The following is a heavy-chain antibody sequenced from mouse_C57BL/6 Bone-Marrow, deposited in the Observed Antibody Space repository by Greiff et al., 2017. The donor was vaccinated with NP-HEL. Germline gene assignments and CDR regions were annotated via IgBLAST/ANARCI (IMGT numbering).Heavy chain of an antibody. CDR1: GFSINSDCY. Sequence: EVKLMESGPSLVRPSQTLSLTCTVTGFSINSDCYWIWIRQFPGNKLEYIGYTFYSGITYYNPSLESRTYITRDTSKNQFSLKLSSVTNEDTATYYCARGYYYGNYYAMDYWGQGTSVTVSS. CDR2: TFYSGIT. J-gene: IGHJ4*01. D-gene: IGHD1-1*01. CDR3: ARGYYYGNYYAMDY. V-gene: IGHV3-3*01.